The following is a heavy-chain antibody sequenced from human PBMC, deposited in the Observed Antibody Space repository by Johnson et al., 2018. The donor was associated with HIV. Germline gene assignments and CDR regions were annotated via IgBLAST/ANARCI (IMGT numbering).Heavy chain of an antibody. CDR3: ARDPSTAAADSKDAFDI. J-gene: IGHJ3*02. V-gene: IGHV3-11*01. CDR1: GFTFRDYH. D-gene: IGHD6-13*01. CDR2: ISGSGSII. Sequence: QVQLVESGGGLVKPGGSLRVSCAASGFTFRDYHMSWIRQAPGKGVEWLSYISGSGSIIYYADSVKGRVTISRDNAKNSLYLQMNSLRAEDTALYYCARDPSTAAADSKDAFDIWGQGTMVTVSS.